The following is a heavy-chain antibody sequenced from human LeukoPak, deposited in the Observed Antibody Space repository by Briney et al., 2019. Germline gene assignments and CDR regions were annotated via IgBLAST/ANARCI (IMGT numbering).Heavy chain of an antibody. CDR2: IYWNDDK. CDR1: GFSLSSNGVG. V-gene: IGHV2-5*01. D-gene: IGHD3-16*01. CDR3: AQTPVGRHSYGFNYFDS. J-gene: IGHJ4*02. Sequence: GSGPTLVNPTQTLTLTCTFSGFSLSSNGVGVGWIRQPPGKALEWLAVIYWNDDKRYSPSLKNRLTITKDTSKNQVVLRLTNMDPVDTATYYCAQTPVGRHSYGFNYFDSWGQGALVTVSS.